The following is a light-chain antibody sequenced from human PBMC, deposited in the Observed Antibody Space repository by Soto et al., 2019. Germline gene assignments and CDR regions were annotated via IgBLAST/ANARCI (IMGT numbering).Light chain of an antibody. J-gene: IGLJ3*02. CDR2: AFS. CDR3: SSYAGSNTWV. V-gene: IGLV2-8*01. CDR1: SSDIGAYNY. Sequence: QSALTQPPSASGSPGQSVTISCTGTSSDIGAYNYVSWYQQHPGKAPQLMIYAFSKRPSGVPDRFSGSKSGNTASLTVSGLQAEDESDYYCSSYAGSNTWVFGGGTKVTVL.